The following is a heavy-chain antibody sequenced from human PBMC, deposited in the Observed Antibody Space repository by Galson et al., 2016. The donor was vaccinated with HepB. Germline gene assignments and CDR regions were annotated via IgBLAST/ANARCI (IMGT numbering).Heavy chain of an antibody. CDR2: ISGGGDST. CDR3: AKGNIDYLPAAPYA. D-gene: IGHD2-2*01. CDR1: GFTFSSYA. Sequence: SLRLSCAASGFTFSSYAMSWFRQAPGKGLDWVSSISGGGDSTFYADSVKGRFSISRDNPKDTQYQQLNSLRADDTAVYYCAKGNIDYLPAAPYAWGQGTLVTASS. V-gene: IGHV3-23*01. J-gene: IGHJ5*02.